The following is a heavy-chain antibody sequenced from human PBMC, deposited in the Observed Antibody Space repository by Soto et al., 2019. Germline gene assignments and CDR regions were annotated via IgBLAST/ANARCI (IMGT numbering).Heavy chain of an antibody. J-gene: IGHJ4*02. Sequence: QLQLQESGPGLVKPSETLSLTCTVSGGSISSSSYYWGWIRQPPGKGLEWIGSIYYSGSTYYNPSLKRRVTISVDTSKNQFSLKLSSVTAADTAVYYCARQKRRDGYNYGYWGQGTLVTVSS. CDR1: GGSISSSSYY. D-gene: IGHD5-12*01. V-gene: IGHV4-39*01. CDR3: ARQKRRDGYNYGY. CDR2: IYYSGST.